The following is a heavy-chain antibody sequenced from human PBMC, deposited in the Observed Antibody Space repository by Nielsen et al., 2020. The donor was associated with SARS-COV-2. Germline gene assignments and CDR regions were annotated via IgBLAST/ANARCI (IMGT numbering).Heavy chain of an antibody. Sequence: VRQAPGKGLEWVSSISSSSSYIYYADSVKGRFTISRDNAKNSLYLQMNSLRAEDTAVYYCASDLSRLQESSSYRFDYWGQGTLVTVSS. CDR3: ASDLSRLQESSSYRFDY. D-gene: IGHD6-13*01. V-gene: IGHV3-21*01. J-gene: IGHJ4*02. CDR2: ISSSSSYI.